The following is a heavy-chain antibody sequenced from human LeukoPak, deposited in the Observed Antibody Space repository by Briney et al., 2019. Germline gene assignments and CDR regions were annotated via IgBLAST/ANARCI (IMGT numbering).Heavy chain of an antibody. J-gene: IGHJ6*03. D-gene: IGHD3-10*01. CDR1: GYTFTSYY. Sequence: ASVKVSCKASGYTFTSYYMHWVRQAPGQGLEWMGIINPSGGSTSYAQKFQGRVTMTRDTSTSTVYMELSSLRSEDTAVYYCARDATGLWFGELFSLVRYYYYMDVWGKGTTVTISS. CDR2: INPSGGST. CDR3: ARDATGLWFGELFSLVRYYYYMDV. V-gene: IGHV1-46*01.